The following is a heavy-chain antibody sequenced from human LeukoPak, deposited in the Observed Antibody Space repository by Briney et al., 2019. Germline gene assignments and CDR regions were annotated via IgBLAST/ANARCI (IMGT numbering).Heavy chain of an antibody. V-gene: IGHV4-34*01. Sequence: TSETLSLTCAVYGVSFSGYYWSWLRQPPGKGLEWVGEINHSGSTNYNPSLKSRVTISVGKSKNQLARKLSSVTAADTAVYYCARAHYYDSSGYFDYWGQGTLVTVSS. D-gene: IGHD3-22*01. CDR1: GVSFSGYY. CDR3: ARAHYYDSSGYFDY. CDR2: INHSGST. J-gene: IGHJ4*02.